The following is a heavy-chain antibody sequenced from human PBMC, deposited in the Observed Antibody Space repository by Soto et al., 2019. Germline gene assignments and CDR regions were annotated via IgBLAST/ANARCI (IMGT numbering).Heavy chain of an antibody. CDR3: ARQLGYCSGGSCYSVWFDP. Sequence: SETLSLTCTVSGGSISSYYWSWIRQPPGKGLEWIGYIYYSGSTNYNPSLKSRVTISVDTSKNQFSLKLSSVTAADTAVYYCARQLGYCSGGSCYSVWFDPWGQGTLVTVSS. D-gene: IGHD2-15*01. CDR1: GGSISSYY. CDR2: IYYSGST. V-gene: IGHV4-59*08. J-gene: IGHJ5*02.